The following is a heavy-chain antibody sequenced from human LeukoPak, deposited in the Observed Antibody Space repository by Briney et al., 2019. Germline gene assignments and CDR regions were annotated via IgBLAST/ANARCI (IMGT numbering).Heavy chain of an antibody. V-gene: IGHV3-7*01. D-gene: IGHD6-19*01. CDR2: IKQDGSEK. Sequence: GGSPRLSCAASGFTFSSYWMSWVRQAPGKGLEWVANIKQDGSEKYYVDSVKGRFTISRDNAKNSLYLQMNSLRAEDTAMYYCAREDPVAGIGYWGQGTLVTVSS. J-gene: IGHJ4*02. CDR1: GFTFSSYW. CDR3: AREDPVAGIGY.